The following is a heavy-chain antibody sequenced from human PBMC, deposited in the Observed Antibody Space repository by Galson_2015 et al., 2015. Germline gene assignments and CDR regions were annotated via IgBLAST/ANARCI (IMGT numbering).Heavy chain of an antibody. CDR2: IIPIFGTA. CDR3: ARAPGLRWYSSSSYNWFDP. V-gene: IGHV1-69*13. CDR1: GGTFSSYA. D-gene: IGHD6-6*01. Sequence: SVKVSCKASGGTFSSYAISWVRQAPGQGLEWMGGIIPIFGTANYAQKFQGRVTITADESTSTAYMELSSLRSEDTAVYYCARAPGLRWYSSSSYNWFDPWGQGPLVTVSS. J-gene: IGHJ5*02.